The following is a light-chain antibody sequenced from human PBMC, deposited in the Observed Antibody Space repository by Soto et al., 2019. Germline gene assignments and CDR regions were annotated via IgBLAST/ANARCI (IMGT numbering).Light chain of an antibody. V-gene: IGKV3-15*01. CDR1: QSVSSN. Sequence: EIVMTQSPATLSVSPGKRATLSCRASQSVSSNLAWYQQKPGQAPRLLIYGASTRATGIPARFSGSGSGTEFTLTISSLQSEYFAVYYCQQYSNWRTFGQGTKVEIK. CDR2: GAS. CDR3: QQYSNWRT. J-gene: IGKJ1*01.